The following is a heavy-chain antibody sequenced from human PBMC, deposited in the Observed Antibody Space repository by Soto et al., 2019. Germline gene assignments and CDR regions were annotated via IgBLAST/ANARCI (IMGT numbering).Heavy chain of an antibody. CDR1: GYTFTSYG. Sequence: ASVKVSCKASGYTFTSYGISWVRQAPGQGLEWMGWISAYNGNTNYAQKLQGRVTMTTDTSTSTAYMELRSLRSDDTAVYYCARDRIGELETIVIDYWGQGTLVTVSS. V-gene: IGHV1-18*01. J-gene: IGHJ4*02. CDR3: ARDRIGELETIVIDY. D-gene: IGHD1-1*01. CDR2: ISAYNGNT.